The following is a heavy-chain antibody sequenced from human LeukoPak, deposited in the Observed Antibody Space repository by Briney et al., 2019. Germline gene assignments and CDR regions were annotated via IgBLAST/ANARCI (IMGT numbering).Heavy chain of an antibody. J-gene: IGHJ5*02. Sequence: SETLSLTCTVSGGSISSYYWSWLRQPPGKGLEWIGYIYYSGSTNYNPSLKSRVTISVDTSKNQFSLKLSSVTAADTAVYYCARHGGIAAAGRNWFDPWGQGTLVTVSS. D-gene: IGHD6-13*01. CDR1: GGSISSYY. CDR2: IYYSGST. CDR3: ARHGGIAAAGRNWFDP. V-gene: IGHV4-59*08.